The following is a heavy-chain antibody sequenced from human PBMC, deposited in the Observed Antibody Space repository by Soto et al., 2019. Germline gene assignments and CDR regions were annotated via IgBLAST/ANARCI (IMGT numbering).Heavy chain of an antibody. D-gene: IGHD4-4*01. Sequence: PGGSLRLSCAASGFTFSNAWMNWVRQAPGKGLEWVGRIKSKTDGGTTDYAAPVKGRFTISRDDSKNTLYLQMDSLKTEDTAVYYCTTEYTVTTHPGRYYYYGMDVWGQGTTVTVSS. CDR2: IKSKTDGGTT. CDR1: GFTFSNAW. J-gene: IGHJ6*02. V-gene: IGHV3-15*07. CDR3: TTEYTVTTHPGRYYYYGMDV.